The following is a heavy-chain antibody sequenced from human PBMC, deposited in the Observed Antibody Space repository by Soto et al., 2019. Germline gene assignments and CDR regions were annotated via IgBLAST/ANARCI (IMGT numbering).Heavy chain of an antibody. V-gene: IGHV4-34*01. Sequence: SETLSLTCAVYGGSFSGYYWSWIRQPPGKGLEWIGEINHSGSTNYNPSLKSRVTISVDTSKNQFSLKLSSVTAADTAVYYCARGERFLEWLSYYFDYWGQGTLVTVSS. CDR1: GGSFSGYY. CDR3: ARGERFLEWLSYYFDY. D-gene: IGHD3-3*01. J-gene: IGHJ4*02. CDR2: INHSGST.